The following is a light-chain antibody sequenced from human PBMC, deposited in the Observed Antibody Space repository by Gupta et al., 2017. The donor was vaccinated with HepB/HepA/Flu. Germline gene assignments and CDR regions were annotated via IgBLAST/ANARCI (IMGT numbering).Light chain of an antibody. CDR3: CSYAGNNIWL. J-gene: IGLJ3*02. Sequence: QSALTQPASVSGSPGQSITISCTGTSSDGGNYNLVSWYQQHPDKAPKLIIYEVTDRPAGVSTRFSGSKSGNTASLTVSGLQAEDEADYYCCSYAGNNIWLFGGGTKLTVL. CDR1: SSDGGNYNL. V-gene: IGLV2-23*02. CDR2: EVT.